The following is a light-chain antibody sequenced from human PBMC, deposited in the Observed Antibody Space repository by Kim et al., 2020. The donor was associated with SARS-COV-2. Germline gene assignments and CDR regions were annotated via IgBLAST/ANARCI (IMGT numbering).Light chain of an antibody. J-gene: IGLJ2*01. V-gene: IGLV3-19*01. CDR3: NSRDSSGNHVV. CDR2: GKN. Sequence: SSELTQDPAVSVALGQTVRITCQGDSLRSYYASWYQQKPGQAPVLVIYGKNNRPSGIPDRFSGSSSGNTASLTITGAQAEDEADSYCNSRDSSGNHVVFGGGTQLTVL. CDR1: SLRSYY.